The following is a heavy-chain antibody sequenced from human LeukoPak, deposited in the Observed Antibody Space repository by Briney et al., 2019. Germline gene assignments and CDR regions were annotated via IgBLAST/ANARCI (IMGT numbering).Heavy chain of an antibody. V-gene: IGHV3-7*03. D-gene: IGHD2-2*01. CDR3: AGRYCSSTSCSPHFDY. J-gene: IGHJ4*02. CDR2: IKPDGSAT. Sequence: PGGSLRLSCAASGFTLRSEWMSWLRHTPEKGLEWVANIKPDGSATSYVDSVKGRFTISRDNAKNSLYLQMNSLRAEDTAVYYCAGRYCSSTSCSPHFDYWGQGTLVTVSS. CDR1: GFTLRSEW.